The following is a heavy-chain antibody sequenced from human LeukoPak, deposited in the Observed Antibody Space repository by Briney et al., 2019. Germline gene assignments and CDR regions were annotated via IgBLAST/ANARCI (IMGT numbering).Heavy chain of an antibody. J-gene: IGHJ4*02. CDR2: ISYDGSTK. D-gene: IGHD3-22*01. CDR3: ATPPTAYTSGSLGY. V-gene: IGHV3-30*03. Sequence: GGSLRLSCEASGFTFSNFGMHWVRQAPGKGLEWVAIISYDGSTKYYADSVKGRFSISRDNSKNTLYLQMYSLRVEDTAVYYCATPPTAYTSGSLGYWGQGTLVTVSS. CDR1: GFTFSNFG.